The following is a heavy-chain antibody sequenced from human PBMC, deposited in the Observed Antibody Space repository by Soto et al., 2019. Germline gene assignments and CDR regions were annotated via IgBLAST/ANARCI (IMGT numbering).Heavy chain of an antibody. J-gene: IGHJ6*02. D-gene: IGHD4-17*01. Sequence: PGGSLRLSCAASGFSFSTYPMVWVRQAPGKRLEAFSSTSGSGDKTYYKDSVRGRFTISRDNSRNTVDLQMNSLRPEDTAAYYCAKILSTVTSYYYGMDAWGQGTTVTVSS. CDR1: GFSFSTYP. CDR2: TSGSGDKT. CDR3: AKILSTVTSYYYGMDA. V-gene: IGHV3-23*01.